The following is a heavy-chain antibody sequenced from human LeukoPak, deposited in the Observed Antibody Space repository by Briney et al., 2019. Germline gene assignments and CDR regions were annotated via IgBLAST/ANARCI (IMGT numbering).Heavy chain of an antibody. CDR1: GLIVSSNY. CDR3: ARYCSSASCYAFDI. D-gene: IGHD2-2*01. J-gene: IGHJ3*02. Sequence: GGSLRLSCAASGLIVSSNYMSWVRQAPGKGLEWVSIIYSGGSTYYADSVKGRFTISRDNSRNTLYLQMNSLRGEDTALYYCARYCSSASCYAFDIWGQGTMVTVSS. V-gene: IGHV3-53*01. CDR2: IYSGGST.